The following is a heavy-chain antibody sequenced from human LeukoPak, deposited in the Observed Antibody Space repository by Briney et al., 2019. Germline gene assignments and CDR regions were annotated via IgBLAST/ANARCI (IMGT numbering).Heavy chain of an antibody. CDR2: IYHSGST. V-gene: IGHV4-4*02. D-gene: IGHD2-21*02. J-gene: IGHJ6*02. CDR1: GGSISSSNW. Sequence: PSGTLSLTCAVSGGSISSSNWWNWVRQPPGKGLEWIGEIYHSGSTNYNPSLKSRVTISVDKSKNQFSLKLSSVTAADTAVYYCAIHCGGDCFYYYGMDVWGQGTTVTVSS. CDR3: AIHCGGDCFYYYGMDV.